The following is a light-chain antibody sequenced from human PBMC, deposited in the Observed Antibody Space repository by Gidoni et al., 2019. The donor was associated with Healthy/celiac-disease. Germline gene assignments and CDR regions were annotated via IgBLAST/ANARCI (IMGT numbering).Light chain of an antibody. Sequence: QLTHSPSSLSASVGDRVTITCRASQSISSYLNWYQQKPGKAPKLLIYAASSLQSGVPSRFSGSGSGTDFTLTISSLQPEDFATYYCQQSYSTPLTFGGGTKVEIK. CDR1: QSISSY. CDR3: QQSYSTPLT. J-gene: IGKJ4*01. CDR2: AAS. V-gene: IGKV1-39*01.